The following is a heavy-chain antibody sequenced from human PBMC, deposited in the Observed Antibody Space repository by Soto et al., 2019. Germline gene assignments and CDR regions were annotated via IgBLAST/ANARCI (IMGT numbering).Heavy chain of an antibody. J-gene: IGHJ4*02. V-gene: IGHV1-8*01. Sequence: ASVKVSCKASGYTFTSYDINWVRQATGQGLEWMGWMNPNSGNTGYAQKFQGRVTMTRYTSISTAYMELSSLRSEDTAVYYCARGVAYYDSSGYYYPGYFDYWGQGTLVTVSS. CDR2: MNPNSGNT. D-gene: IGHD3-22*01. CDR3: ARGVAYYDSSGYYYPGYFDY. CDR1: GYTFTSYD.